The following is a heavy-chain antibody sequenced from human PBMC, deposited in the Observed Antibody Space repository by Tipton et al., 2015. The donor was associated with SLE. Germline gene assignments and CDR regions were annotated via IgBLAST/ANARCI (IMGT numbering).Heavy chain of an antibody. D-gene: IGHD7-27*01. Sequence: LRLSCTVSGGSISNSTYYWGWIRQPPGKGLEWVGSVFYSGTTYYNPSLESRVTISVDTSKNQFSLQLNSVTAADTAVYYCVRENWGLDYWGQGTVVTVSS. V-gene: IGHV4-39*07. CDR3: VRENWGLDY. J-gene: IGHJ4*02. CDR2: VFYSGTT. CDR1: GGSISNSTYY.